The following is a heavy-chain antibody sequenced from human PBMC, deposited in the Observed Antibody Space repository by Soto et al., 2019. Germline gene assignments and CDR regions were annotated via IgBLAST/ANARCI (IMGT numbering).Heavy chain of an antibody. CDR2: IWYDGSNK. CDR3: ARENAAGTIYYGMDV. CDR1: GFTFSSYG. J-gene: IGHJ6*02. D-gene: IGHD6-13*01. V-gene: IGHV3-33*01. Sequence: SLRLSCAASGFTFSSYGMHWVRQAPGKGLEWVAVIWYDGSNKYYADSVKGRFTISRDNSKNTLYLQMNSLRAEDTAVYYCARENAAGTIYYGMDVWGQGTTVTVSS.